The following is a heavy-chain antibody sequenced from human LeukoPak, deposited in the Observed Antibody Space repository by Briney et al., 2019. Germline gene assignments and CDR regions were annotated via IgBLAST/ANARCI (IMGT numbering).Heavy chain of an antibody. V-gene: IGHV3-74*01. J-gene: IGHJ3*02. CDR2: INTDGSGT. D-gene: IGHD1-1*01. CDR3: ARGNAHVFDI. CDR1: RFTFSSYW. Sequence: GGSLRLSCTASRFTFSSYWMHWVRHAPGKGLVWVSRINTDGSGTSYADSVKGRFTISRDNAKNTLYLQMNSLRAEDTAVYYCARGNAHVFDIWGQGTMVTVSS.